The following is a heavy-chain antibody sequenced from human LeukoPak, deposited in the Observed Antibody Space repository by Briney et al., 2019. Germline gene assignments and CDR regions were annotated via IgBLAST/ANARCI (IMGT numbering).Heavy chain of an antibody. CDR2: IIPIFGTA. CDR1: GYTFTDYY. J-gene: IGHJ4*02. CDR3: ARDRRYYDDSSGYYNFDY. V-gene: IGHV1-69*05. D-gene: IGHD3-22*01. Sequence: SVKVSCKASGYTFTDYYVHWVRQAPGQGLEWMGRIIPIFGTANYAQKFQGRVTITTDESTSTAYMELSSLRSEDTAVYYCARDRRYYDDSSGYYNFDYWGQGTLVTVSS.